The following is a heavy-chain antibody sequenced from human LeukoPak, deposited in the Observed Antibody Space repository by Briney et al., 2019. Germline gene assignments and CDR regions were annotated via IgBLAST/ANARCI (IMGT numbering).Heavy chain of an antibody. J-gene: IGHJ2*01. CDR3: ARPSTGYWYFDL. CDR1: GYSISSGYL. V-gene: IGHV4-61*01. Sequence: SETLSLTCTVSGYSISSGYLWGWIRQPPGKGLEWIGYIYYSGSTNYNPSLKSRVTISVDTSKNQFSLKLSSVTAADTAVYYCARPSTGYWYFDLWGRGTLVTVSS. CDR2: IYYSGST. D-gene: IGHD2-2*01.